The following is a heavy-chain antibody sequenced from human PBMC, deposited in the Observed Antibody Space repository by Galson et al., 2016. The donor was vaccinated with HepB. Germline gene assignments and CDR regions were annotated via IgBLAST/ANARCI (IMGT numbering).Heavy chain of an antibody. CDR3: YGHLDY. Sequence: SLRLSCAASGFTFSKAWFTWVRQAPGKGLEWVGRIRPHRDRKTPVYAAPVEGRFTISRDDSKNTLYLQMHSLTTEDTALYYCYGHLDYWGRGTLVTVSS. CDR2: IRPHRDRKTP. D-gene: IGHD4-17*01. CDR1: GFTFSKAW. V-gene: IGHV3-15*01. J-gene: IGHJ4*02.